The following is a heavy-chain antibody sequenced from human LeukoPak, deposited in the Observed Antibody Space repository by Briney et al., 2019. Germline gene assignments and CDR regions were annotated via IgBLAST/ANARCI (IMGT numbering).Heavy chain of an antibody. D-gene: IGHD5-24*01. J-gene: IGHJ4*02. CDR1: GFTFSSYA. Sequence: PGGSLRLSCAASGFTFSSYAMSWVLPAPGKGLEWVSAISGSGGSTYYADSVKGRFTISRDNSKSTLFLQMNSLRAEDTAVYYCAKDPRVGSRVATPCHWGQGTLVTVSS. CDR3: AKDPRVGSRVATPCH. V-gene: IGHV3-23*01. CDR2: ISGSGGST.